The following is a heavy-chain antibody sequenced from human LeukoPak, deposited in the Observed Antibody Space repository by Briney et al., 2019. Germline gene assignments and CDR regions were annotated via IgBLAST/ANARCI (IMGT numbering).Heavy chain of an antibody. V-gene: IGHV1-18*01. CDR3: ARDVNGDSRRGDWLDP. D-gene: IGHD7-27*01. CDR1: RDNLWTYG. Sequence: ASVKVSCKPPRDNLWTYGVSWLRQAPGQGLEWMGWVSVHSGYTKYSQKVQGRVTMTTDRSTSTVYMELKSLRSDDTAVYYCARDVNGDSRRGDWLDPWGQGTLVTVSS. CDR2: VSVHSGYT. J-gene: IGHJ5*02.